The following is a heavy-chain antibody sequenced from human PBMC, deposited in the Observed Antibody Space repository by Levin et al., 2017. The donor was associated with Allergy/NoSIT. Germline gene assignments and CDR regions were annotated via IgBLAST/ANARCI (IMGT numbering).Heavy chain of an antibody. CDR1: GGSFSGYY. CDR3: ARVRLAAAGQFDP. Sequence: SETLSLTCAVYGGSFSGYYWSWIRQPPGKGLEWIGEINHSGSTNYNPSLKSRVTISVDTSKNQFSLKLSSVTAADTAVYYCARVRLAAAGQFDPWGQGTLVTVSS. CDR2: INHSGST. J-gene: IGHJ5*02. D-gene: IGHD6-13*01. V-gene: IGHV4-34*01.